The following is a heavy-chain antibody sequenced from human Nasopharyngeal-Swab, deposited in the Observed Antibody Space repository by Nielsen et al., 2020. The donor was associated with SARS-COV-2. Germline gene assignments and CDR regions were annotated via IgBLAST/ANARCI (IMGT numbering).Heavy chain of an antibody. CDR2: IYNTGST. D-gene: IGHD1-26*01. V-gene: IGHV4-4*02. CDR3: ARRGLVGVTISFDY. Sequence: WIRQPPGKGLEWIGEIYNTGSTNYNPSPRSRVTMSVDKSKNQFSLKLSSVTAADTAVYYCARRGLVGVTISFDYWGQGTLVTVSS. J-gene: IGHJ4*02.